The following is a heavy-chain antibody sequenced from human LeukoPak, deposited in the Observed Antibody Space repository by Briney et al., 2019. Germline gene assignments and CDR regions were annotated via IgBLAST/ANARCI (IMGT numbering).Heavy chain of an antibody. Sequence: PGGSLRLSCAASGFTFSNYEINWVRQAPGKGLEWVSYISGSGSTIYYADSVKGRFTISRDNAKNLLYLQMNSLRAEDTAVYYCARDSQPIFTMARGVSTSDAFDIWGQGTMVTVSS. CDR1: GFTFSNYE. V-gene: IGHV3-48*03. D-gene: IGHD3-10*01. CDR3: ARDSQPIFTMARGVSTSDAFDI. J-gene: IGHJ3*02. CDR2: ISGSGSTI.